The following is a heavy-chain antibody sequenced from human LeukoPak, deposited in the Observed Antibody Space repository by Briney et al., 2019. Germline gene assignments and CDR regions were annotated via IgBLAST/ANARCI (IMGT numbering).Heavy chain of an antibody. J-gene: IGHJ6*02. V-gene: IGHV4-4*02. CDR1: GGSISSSNW. Sequence: PSGTLSLTCAVSGGSISSSNWWSWVRQPPGKGLEWIGEIYHSGSTNYNPSLKSRVTISVDKSKNQFFLKLSSVTAADTAVYYCARDIGVAAWEGMDVWGQGTTVTVSS. CDR3: ARDIGVAAWEGMDV. D-gene: IGHD6-13*01. CDR2: IYHSGST.